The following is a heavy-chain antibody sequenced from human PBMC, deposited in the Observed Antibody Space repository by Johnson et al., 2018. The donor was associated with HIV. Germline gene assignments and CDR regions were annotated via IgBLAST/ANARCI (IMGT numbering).Heavy chain of an antibody. CDR1: GFTFSSYA. Sequence: QVQLVESGGGVVQPGRSLRLSCAASGFTFSSYAMHWVRQAPGKGLEWVAFIRYDGSNQYYADSVKGRFTISRDNSKNTLYLQMNSLRAEDTAVYYCARGYSGYDDAFDIWGQGTMVTVSS. J-gene: IGHJ3*02. D-gene: IGHD5-12*01. CDR2: IRYDGSNQ. V-gene: IGHV3-33*08. CDR3: ARGYSGYDDAFDI.